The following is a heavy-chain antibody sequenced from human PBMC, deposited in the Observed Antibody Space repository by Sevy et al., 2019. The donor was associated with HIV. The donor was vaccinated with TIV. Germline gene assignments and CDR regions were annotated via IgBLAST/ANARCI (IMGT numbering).Heavy chain of an antibody. V-gene: IGHV3-30*04. D-gene: IGHD3-16*01. CDR1: GFIFSNFA. CDR3: AWGEDDDECFQY. CDR2: TSYDGSHK. Sequence: GGSLRLSCTVSGFIFSNFAMHWVRQAPGKGLEWVAVTSYDGSHKYYTDSVKGRFTVSRDNSRNILSLEMNNLRGDDTAVYDCAWGEDDDECFQYWGQGTLVTVSS. J-gene: IGHJ1*01.